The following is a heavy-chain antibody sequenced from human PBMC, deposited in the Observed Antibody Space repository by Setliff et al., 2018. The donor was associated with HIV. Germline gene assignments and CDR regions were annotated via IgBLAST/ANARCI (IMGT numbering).Heavy chain of an antibody. D-gene: IGHD6-6*01. V-gene: IGHV4-34*01. CDR3: GRHRVAARPSYFDL. Sequence: SETLSLTCAVYGGSFSNYYWSWIRQLPGKGLEWIGEINHSGSTNYNPSLENRFSISIDTSENQISLKLYSVTAADTAIYYCGRHRVAARPSYFDLWGQGTQVTVSS. J-gene: IGHJ4*02. CDR1: GGSFSNYY. CDR2: INHSGST.